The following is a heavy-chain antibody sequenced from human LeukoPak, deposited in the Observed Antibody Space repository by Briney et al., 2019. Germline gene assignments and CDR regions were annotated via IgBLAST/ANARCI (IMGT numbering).Heavy chain of an antibody. Sequence: GASVKVSCKASGYTLIYYYMHWVRQAPGQGLEWMGWISTDSQNTNYIQKVQGRVTVTTDTSTSTVYMELRSLRSDDTAVYYCARGDDAFDIWGQGTMVTVSS. CDR2: ISTDSQNT. CDR1: GYTLIYYY. J-gene: IGHJ3*02. V-gene: IGHV1-18*04. CDR3: ARGDDAFDI.